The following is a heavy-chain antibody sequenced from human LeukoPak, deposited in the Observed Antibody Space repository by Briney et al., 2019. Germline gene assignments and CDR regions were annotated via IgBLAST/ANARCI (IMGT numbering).Heavy chain of an antibody. Sequence: PGGSLRLSCAASGFTFSDFWMHWVRQAPGKGLVWVSRINSGGTVTNYADSVKGRLTISRDNAKNTLYLQMNSLRAEDTAVYYCARAPVVITSDAFDIWGQGTMVTVSS. D-gene: IGHD3-22*01. CDR2: INSGGTVT. V-gene: IGHV3-74*01. CDR3: ARAPVVITSDAFDI. J-gene: IGHJ3*02. CDR1: GFTFSDFW.